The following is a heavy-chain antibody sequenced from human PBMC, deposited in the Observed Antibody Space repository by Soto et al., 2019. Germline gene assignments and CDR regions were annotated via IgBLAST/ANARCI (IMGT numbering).Heavy chain of an antibody. CDR2: IIPVLGTA. CDR1: VGTFSTYA. CDR3: ARGGLGLQYNVLSHYYYGMDV. Sequence: SFNVSCKSTVGTFSTYALSWLRRAPGQGLEWVGGIIPVLGTANYAQKFQGRVTMTRNTSISTAYMELSSLRSEDTAVYYCARGGLGLQYNVLSHYYYGMDVWGQGTTVTVSS. V-gene: IGHV1-69*10. D-gene: IGHD3-16*01. J-gene: IGHJ6*02.